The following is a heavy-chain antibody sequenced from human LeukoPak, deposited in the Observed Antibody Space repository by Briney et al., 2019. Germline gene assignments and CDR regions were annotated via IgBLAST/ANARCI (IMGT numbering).Heavy chain of an antibody. CDR2: IKTDTDGGTT. V-gene: IGHV3-15*01. D-gene: IGHD3-22*01. J-gene: IGHJ3*02. Sequence: GGSLRLSCAAYGFTFSGASISWVRQAPGKGLEWVGRIKTDTDGGTTDYAAPVKGRFTISRDNSKNTLHLQMNSLRADDTAVYYCAQIFDSGDFFYGGAVNIRGHGTMVTVSS. CDR1: GFTFSGAS. CDR3: AQIFDSGDFFYGGAVNI.